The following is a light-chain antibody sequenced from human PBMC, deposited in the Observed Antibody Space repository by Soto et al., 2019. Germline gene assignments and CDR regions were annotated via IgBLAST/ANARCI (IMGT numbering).Light chain of an antibody. V-gene: IGKV1-5*03. J-gene: IGKJ1*01. CDR2: KAS. CDR3: QQYNSYPWT. Sequence: DIQMTQSPSTLSASVGDRVTITCRASQSISSWLAWYQQKPGKAPKLLIYKASSLESRVPSRFSGSGSGTEFTRTISSLQPDDFATYYCQQYNSYPWTFGQGTKVEIK. CDR1: QSISSW.